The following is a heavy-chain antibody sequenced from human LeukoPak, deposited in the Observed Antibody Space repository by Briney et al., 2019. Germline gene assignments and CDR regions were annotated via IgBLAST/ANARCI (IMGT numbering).Heavy chain of an antibody. Sequence: GGSLRLSCAASGFTFSSYTMNWVRQAPGKGLEWVSYINSSSSTIYYADSVKGRFTVSRDNAKNSLYLQMNSLRAEDTAVYYCARLTRYAGDPWGQGTLVIVSS. CDR2: INSSSSTI. D-gene: IGHD3-9*01. CDR1: GFTFSSYT. J-gene: IGHJ5*02. CDR3: ARLTRYAGDP. V-gene: IGHV3-48*04.